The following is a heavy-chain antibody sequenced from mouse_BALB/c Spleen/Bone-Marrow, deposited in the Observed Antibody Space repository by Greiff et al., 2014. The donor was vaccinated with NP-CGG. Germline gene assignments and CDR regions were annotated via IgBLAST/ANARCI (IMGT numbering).Heavy chain of an antibody. CDR3: ARRAYGGSYGFAY. CDR1: GYTFTSYW. Sequence: VKLQESGAELAKPGASVKMSCKASGYTFTSYWMHWVKQRPGQGLEWIGYINPSTGYTEYNQKLKDKATLTADKSSSTAYMQLSSLTSEDSAVYYCARRAYGGSYGFAYWGQGTLVTVSA. D-gene: IGHD1-1*01. CDR2: INPSTGYT. V-gene: IGHV1-7*01. J-gene: IGHJ3*01.